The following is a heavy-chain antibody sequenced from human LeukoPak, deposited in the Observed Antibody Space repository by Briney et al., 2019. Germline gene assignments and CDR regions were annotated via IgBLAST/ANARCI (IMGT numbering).Heavy chain of an antibody. D-gene: IGHD2-2*01. J-gene: IGHJ3*02. V-gene: IGHV1-2*02. Sequence: ASVKVSCKASGYTFTVYYIHWLRQAPGQGPEWMGWIIPNSGGTNYAQKFQDRVAMTTDTSTSTAYMELRSLRSDDTAVYYCASGRRFCSSTRCFRDTFDIWGQGTMVTVSS. CDR1: GYTFTVYY. CDR2: IIPNSGGT. CDR3: ASGRRFCSSTRCFRDTFDI.